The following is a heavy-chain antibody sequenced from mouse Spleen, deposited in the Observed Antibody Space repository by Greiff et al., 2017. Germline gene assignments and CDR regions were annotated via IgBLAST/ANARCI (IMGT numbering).Heavy chain of an antibody. V-gene: IGHV7-1*01. CDR1: GFTFSDFY. J-gene: IGHJ4*01. CDR3: ARGTSMDY. CDR2: SRNKANDYTT. Sequence: EVQLVESGGGLVQSGRSLRLSCATSGFTFSDFYMEWVRQAPGKGLEWIAASRNKANDYTTEYSASVKGRFIVSRDTSQSILYLQMNALRAEDTAIYYCARGTSMDYWGQGTSVTVSS.